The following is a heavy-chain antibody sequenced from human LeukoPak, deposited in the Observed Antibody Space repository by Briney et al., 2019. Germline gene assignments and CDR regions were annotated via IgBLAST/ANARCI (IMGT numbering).Heavy chain of an antibody. CDR3: ARVGKQWVVPYCCYCYGMDV. D-gene: IGHD6-19*01. J-gene: IGHJ6*02. Sequence: GASVKVSCKASGYTFTSYDINWLRQATGQGLEWMGWMNPNSGNRGYAKKFQGRVTMFRNTTRSTAYMELSSMRSEDTAVYYCARVGKQWVVPYCCYCYGMDVWGQGTTVTVSS. CDR1: GYTFTSYD. V-gene: IGHV1-8*01. CDR2: MNPNSGNR.